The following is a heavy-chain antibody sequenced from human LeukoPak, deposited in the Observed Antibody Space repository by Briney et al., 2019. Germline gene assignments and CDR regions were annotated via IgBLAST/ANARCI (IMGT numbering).Heavy chain of an antibody. CDR2: IYYSGST. D-gene: IGHD2-15*01. J-gene: IGHJ4*02. V-gene: IGHV4-39*07. Sequence: SETLSLTCTVSGNFMNSSNYFWGWIRQPPGKGLDWIGSIYYSGSTFYNPSLESRVTMSLHTSKSQFSLELTSVTAADTAVYYCARAGYCRGGSCSADFDYWGQGTLVTVSS. CDR1: GNFMNSSNYF. CDR3: ARAGYCRGGSCSADFDY.